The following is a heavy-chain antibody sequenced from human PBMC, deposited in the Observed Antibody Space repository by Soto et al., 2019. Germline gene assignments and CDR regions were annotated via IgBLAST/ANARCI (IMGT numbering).Heavy chain of an antibody. CDR3: ARHTQLSYQNHFDY. CDR1: GYSFTSYW. Sequence: GESLKISCKGSGYSFTSYWISWVRQMPGKGLEWMGRIDPSDSYTNYSPSFRGHVTISADKSISTAYLQWSSLKASDTAMYYCARHTQLSYQNHFDYWGQGTLVTVSS. D-gene: IGHD6-6*01. CDR2: IDPSDSYT. J-gene: IGHJ4*02. V-gene: IGHV5-10-1*01.